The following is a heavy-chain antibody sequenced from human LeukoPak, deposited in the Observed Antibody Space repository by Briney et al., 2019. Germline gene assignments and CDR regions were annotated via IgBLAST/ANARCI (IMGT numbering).Heavy chain of an antibody. V-gene: IGHV3-23*01. Sequence: GGSLRLSCVVSGFTFSSYAMSWVRQAPGKGLEWVSAISGSGGSTYYADSVKGRFTISRDNSKNTLYLQMNSLRAEDTAVYYCAKDKAVHDAFDIWGQGTMVTVSS. J-gene: IGHJ3*02. D-gene: IGHD6-19*01. CDR1: GFTFSSYA. CDR2: ISGSGGST. CDR3: AKDKAVHDAFDI.